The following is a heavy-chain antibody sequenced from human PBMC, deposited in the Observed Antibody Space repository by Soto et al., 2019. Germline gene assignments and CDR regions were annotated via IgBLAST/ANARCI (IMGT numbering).Heavy chain of an antibody. CDR2: IDPVDSYV. D-gene: IGHD6-13*01. V-gene: IGHV5-10-1*01. Sequence: ESLTISCKTSGFSFTNYWISLVRHVPGKGLEWMGNIDPVDSYVNYSPSFQGHVTFSVDTSISTAFLHWSSLQASDSATYFCARIESIARNWFDPWGQGTLVTV. CDR3: ARIESIARNWFDP. J-gene: IGHJ5*02. CDR1: GFSFTNYW.